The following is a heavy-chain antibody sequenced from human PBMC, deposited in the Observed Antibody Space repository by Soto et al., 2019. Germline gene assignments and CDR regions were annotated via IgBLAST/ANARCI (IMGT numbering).Heavy chain of an antibody. CDR2: IYYSGST. CDR1: GGSISSYY. D-gene: IGHD1-26*01. Sequence: QVQLQESGPGLVKPSETLSLTCTVSGGSISSYYWSWIRQPPGKGLEWIGYIYYSGSTNYNPSLKSRVTISVDTSKNQFSLKLSSVTAADTAVYYCARSASPEWELHYYFDYWGQGTLVTVSS. V-gene: IGHV4-59*01. J-gene: IGHJ4*02. CDR3: ARSASPEWELHYYFDY.